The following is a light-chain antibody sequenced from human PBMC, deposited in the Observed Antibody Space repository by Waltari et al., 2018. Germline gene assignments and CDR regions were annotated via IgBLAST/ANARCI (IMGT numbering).Light chain of an antibody. CDR1: SSDVGSSNL. J-gene: IGLJ3*02. CDR3: CSYANNNSLV. Sequence: QSALTPPASVSGSPGQSITIPCPGTSSDVGSSNLVSWYKQSPGKAPKLIIYEAIKRPSGLSNRFSGSKSGNTASLTISGLQAEDEADYYCCSYANNNSLVFGGGTKVTVL. V-gene: IGLV2-23*01. CDR2: EAI.